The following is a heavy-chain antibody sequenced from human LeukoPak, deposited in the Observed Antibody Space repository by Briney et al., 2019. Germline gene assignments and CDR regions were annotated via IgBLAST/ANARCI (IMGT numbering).Heavy chain of an antibody. V-gene: IGHV4-59*11. CDR2: IYYSGST. Sequence: ETLSLTCTVPGGSISSHYWSWIRQPPGKGLEWIGYIYYSGSTNYNPSLKSRVTISVDTSKNQFSLKLSSVTAADTAVYYCARDHCSSTSCYLSYMDVWGKGTTVTVSS. J-gene: IGHJ6*03. CDR1: GGSISSHY. D-gene: IGHD2-2*01. CDR3: ARDHCSSTSCYLSYMDV.